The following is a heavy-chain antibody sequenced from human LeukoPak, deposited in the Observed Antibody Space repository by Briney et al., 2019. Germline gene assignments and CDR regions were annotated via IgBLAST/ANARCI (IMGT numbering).Heavy chain of an antibody. CDR2: IWYDGSNK. CDR1: GFTFSSYG. V-gene: IGHV3-33*01. CDR3: ARDRYCTNGVCHDYYYGMDV. J-gene: IGHJ6*02. D-gene: IGHD2-8*01. Sequence: GGSLRLSCAASGFTFSSYGMHWVRQAPGKGLEWVAVIWYDGSNKYYADSGKGRFTISRDNSKNTLYLQMNSLRAEDTAVYYCARDRYCTNGVCHDYYYGMDVWGQGTTVTVSS.